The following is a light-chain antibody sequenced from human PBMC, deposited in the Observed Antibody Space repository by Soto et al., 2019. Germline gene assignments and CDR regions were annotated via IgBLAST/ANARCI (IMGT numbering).Light chain of an antibody. CDR3: CSYAGRYTYV. CDR2: EGS. CDR1: SSDVGSYNL. Sequence: QSVLTQPASVSGSPGQSITISCTGTSSDVGSYNLVSWYQHHPGKAPKLIIYEGSKRPSGISNRFSGSKSGNTASLTISGLQAEDEADYYCCSYAGRYTYVFGTGTKVTVL. V-gene: IGLV2-23*01. J-gene: IGLJ1*01.